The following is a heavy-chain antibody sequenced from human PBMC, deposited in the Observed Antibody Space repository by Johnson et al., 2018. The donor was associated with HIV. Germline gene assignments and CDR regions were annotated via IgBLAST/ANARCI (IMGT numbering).Heavy chain of an antibody. CDR1: GFIFDDYG. Sequence: VQLVESGGGVVRPGGSLRLSCAGSGFIFDDYGMNWVRQVPGKGLEWVSGINWSGGSTGYADSVKGRFTIFRDNAKNSLYLQMNSLRTEDTAVYYCARAPEVRGVDAFDVWGQGTVVTVSS. J-gene: IGHJ3*01. CDR3: ARAPEVRGVDAFDV. D-gene: IGHD3-10*01. V-gene: IGHV3-20*04. CDR2: INWSGGST.